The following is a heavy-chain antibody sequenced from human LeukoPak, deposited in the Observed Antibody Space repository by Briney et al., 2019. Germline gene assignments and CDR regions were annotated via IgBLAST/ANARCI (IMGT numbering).Heavy chain of an antibody. CDR3: AKDWHSNYYDY. D-gene: IGHD4-11*01. CDR2: ISYDTNIK. J-gene: IGHJ4*02. Sequence: GRSLRLSCAASGFTFRSYGMHWVRQAPGKGLEWVAVISYDTNIKSYADSVKGRFTISRDNSKNTLYLQMNSLRAEDTAVYYCAKDWHSNYYDYWGQGTLVTVSS. CDR1: GFTFRSYG. V-gene: IGHV3-30*18.